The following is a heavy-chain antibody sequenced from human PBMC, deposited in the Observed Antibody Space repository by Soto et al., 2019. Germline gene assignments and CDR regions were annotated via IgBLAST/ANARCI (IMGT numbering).Heavy chain of an antibody. CDR3: ASGHDAYKVRY. J-gene: IGHJ4*02. CDR1: GGSISSGGTGSY. Sequence: QVQLQESGPGLIKPSQTLSLNYTVSGGSISSGGTGSYWTWIRQLPGKGLEWIGYIYYTGNTYYNPSLKSRPTISIDTSENQFSLELTSVTAADTAVYFCASGHDAYKVRYWGQGTLVTVSS. V-gene: IGHV4-31*03. CDR2: IYYTGNT. D-gene: IGHD1-1*01.